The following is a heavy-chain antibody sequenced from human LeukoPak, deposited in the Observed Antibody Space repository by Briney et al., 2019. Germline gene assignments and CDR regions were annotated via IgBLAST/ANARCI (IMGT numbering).Heavy chain of an antibody. J-gene: IGHJ5*01. CDR3: VRGGTYWTVS. CDR1: GFVSSASY. CDR2: IKPDGSEK. Sequence: GGSLRLSCAASGFVSSASYMSWVRKAPGKGLEWVATIKPDGSEKYHVDSVSGRFTISRDNTNDSLFLQMNSLRVDDTAVYYCVRGGTYWTVSWGQGTLVNVS. V-gene: IGHV3-7*01.